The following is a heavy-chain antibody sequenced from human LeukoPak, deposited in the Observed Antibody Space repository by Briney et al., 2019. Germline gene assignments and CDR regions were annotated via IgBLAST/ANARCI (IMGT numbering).Heavy chain of an antibody. J-gene: IGHJ4*02. Sequence: GGSLRLSCAASGFTFSSYWMHWVRQAPGKGLVWVSRINSDGSSTSYADSVKGRFTISRDNAKNTLYLQMNSLRAEDTAVYYCAKLWSSSSWLFDYWGQGTLVTVSS. V-gene: IGHV3-74*01. CDR2: INSDGSST. CDR3: AKLWSSSSWLFDY. D-gene: IGHD6-13*01. CDR1: GFTFSSYW.